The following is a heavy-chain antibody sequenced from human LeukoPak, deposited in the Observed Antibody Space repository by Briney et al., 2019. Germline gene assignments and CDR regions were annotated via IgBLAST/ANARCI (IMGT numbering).Heavy chain of an antibody. V-gene: IGHV3-15*01. J-gene: IGHJ4*02. CDR3: TTRTRYCGGDCYPFDY. D-gene: IGHD2-21*02. Sequence: GGSLRLSCAASGFTFTNAWMSWIRQAPGKGPEWVGRIKSKTDGETKDYAAPVKGRFTISRDDSKNTLYMEMNSLKTEDTAVYHCTTRTRYCGGDCYPFDYWGQGTLVTVSS. CDR2: IKSKTDGETK. CDR1: GFTFTNAW.